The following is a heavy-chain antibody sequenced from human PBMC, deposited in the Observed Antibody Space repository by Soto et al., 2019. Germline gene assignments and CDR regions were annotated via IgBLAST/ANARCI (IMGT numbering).Heavy chain of an antibody. J-gene: IGHJ4*02. Sequence: EVQLVESGGGLVQPGGSLRLSCAASVFTFSSYDMHWVRQATGKGLEWVSAIGTAGDTYYPGSVKGRFTISRENAKNSLYLQMNSLRAGDTAVYYCARGAPVERNVLIWFGELSAGFDYWGQGTLVTVSS. CDR3: ARGAPVERNVLIWFGELSAGFDY. D-gene: IGHD3-10*01. CDR2: IGTAGDT. V-gene: IGHV3-13*01. CDR1: VFTFSSYD.